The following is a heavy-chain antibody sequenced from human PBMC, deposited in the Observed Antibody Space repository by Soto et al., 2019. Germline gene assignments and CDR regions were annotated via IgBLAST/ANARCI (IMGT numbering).Heavy chain of an antibody. CDR3: ASDIGYSGYAFDF. CDR2: INSDGTRT. V-gene: IGHV3-74*01. J-gene: IGHJ4*02. D-gene: IGHD5-12*01. Sequence: GGSLRLSCAASGFTFTSNWMHWVRQGPGKGLVWVSRINSDGTRTTYADSVKGRFTISRDNAKNTLYLQMNSLRAEDTAVYYCASDIGYSGYAFDFWGQGTLVTVSS. CDR1: GFTFTSNW.